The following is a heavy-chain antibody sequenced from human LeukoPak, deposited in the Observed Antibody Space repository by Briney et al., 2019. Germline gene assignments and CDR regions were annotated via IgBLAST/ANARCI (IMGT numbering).Heavy chain of an antibody. J-gene: IGHJ4*02. D-gene: IGHD6-13*01. CDR3: ARGSTVAGTARYLDS. V-gene: IGHV4-4*07. Sequence: SETLSLTCTVSGVSISSYYWTWVRQPAGKGLEWIVRIYTSGSTNYSPSLKSRVTMSVDTSKNEFSLKLNSVTAADTAVYYCARGSTVAGTARYLDSWGQGTLVTVSS. CDR1: GVSISSYY. CDR2: IYTSGST.